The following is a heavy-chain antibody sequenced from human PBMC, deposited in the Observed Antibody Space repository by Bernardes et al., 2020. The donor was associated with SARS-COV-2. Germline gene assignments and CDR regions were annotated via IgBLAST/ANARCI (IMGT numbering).Heavy chain of an antibody. CDR2: ITPDSGGT. D-gene: IGHD6-19*01. J-gene: IGHJ4*02. CDR3: ARGDGVRVAGTEFDY. V-gene: IGHV1-2*05. CDR1: GYTFTAYY. Sequence: ASVKVSCKASGYTFTAYYIHWVRQAPGQGLEWMGRITPDSGGTNYAQKFQGRVTMTRDTSITTAYMELSSLRSDDTVVYYCARGDGVRVAGTEFDYWGQGTLVTVSS.